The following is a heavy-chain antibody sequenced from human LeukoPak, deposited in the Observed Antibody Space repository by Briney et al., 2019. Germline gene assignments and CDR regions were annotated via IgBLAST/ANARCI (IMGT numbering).Heavy chain of an antibody. V-gene: IGHV4-61*08. Sequence: SETLSLTCTVSGASVSSGGYYWSWIRQPPGKGLEWIGYIYYSGSTNYNPSLKSRLTISVDTSKTQFSLKLSSVTAADTAVYYCTRGSRGYSYDWGQGTLVTVSS. CDR1: GASVSSGGYY. CDR2: IYYSGST. D-gene: IGHD5-18*01. CDR3: TRGSRGYSYD. J-gene: IGHJ4*02.